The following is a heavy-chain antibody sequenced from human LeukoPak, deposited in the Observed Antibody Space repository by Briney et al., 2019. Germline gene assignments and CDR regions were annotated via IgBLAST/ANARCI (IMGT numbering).Heavy chain of an antibody. J-gene: IGHJ4*02. CDR3: ARHADSSGYYFFDY. CDR1: GGSISSGGYF. D-gene: IGHD3-22*01. V-gene: IGHV4-39*01. CDR2: IYNSGTT. Sequence: PSQTLSLTCTVSGGSISSGGYFWGWIRQPPGKGLEWIGSIYNSGTTYYNPSLKSRVTISVDTSKNQFSLKLSSVTAADTAVYYCARHADSSGYYFFDYWGQGTLVTVSS.